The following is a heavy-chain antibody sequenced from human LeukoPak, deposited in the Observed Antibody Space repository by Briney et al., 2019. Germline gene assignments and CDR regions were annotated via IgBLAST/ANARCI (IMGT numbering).Heavy chain of an antibody. CDR2: IYYSGST. J-gene: IGHJ5*02. CDR1: GGSISSSSYY. V-gene: IGHV4-39*07. CDR3: ARGQYTMVRGVSNWFDP. D-gene: IGHD3-10*01. Sequence: PSETLSLTCTVSGGSISSSSYYWGWIRQPPGKGLEWIGSIYYSGSTYYNPSLKSRVTISVDTSKNQFSLKLSSVTAADTAVYYCARGQYTMVRGVSNWFDPWGQGTLVTVSS.